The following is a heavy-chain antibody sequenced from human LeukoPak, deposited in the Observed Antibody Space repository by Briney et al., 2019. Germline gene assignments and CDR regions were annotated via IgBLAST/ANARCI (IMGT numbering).Heavy chain of an antibody. D-gene: IGHD2-15*01. CDR1: GGSISSGDYY. Sequence: SQTLSLTCTVSGGSISSGDYYWSWIRQPPGKGPEWIGYIYYSGSTYYNPSLKSRVTISVDTSKNQFSLKLSSVTAADTAVYYCARYRGYCSGGSCQGYYYSMDVWGKGTTVTVSS. CDR2: IYYSGST. V-gene: IGHV4-30-4*01. J-gene: IGHJ6*04. CDR3: ARYRGYCSGGSCQGYYYSMDV.